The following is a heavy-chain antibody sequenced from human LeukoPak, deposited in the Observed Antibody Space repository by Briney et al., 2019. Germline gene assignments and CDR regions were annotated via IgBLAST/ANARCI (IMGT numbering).Heavy chain of an antibody. CDR1: GGSFSGYY. J-gene: IGHJ4*02. D-gene: IGHD1-26*01. CDR2: INHSGST. CDR3: ATTNRIVGATYYFDY. V-gene: IGHV4-34*01. Sequence: SETLSLTCAVYGGSFSGYYWSWIRQPPGKGLEWSGEINHSGSTNDTPSLSSRVTIPVDTSKTPFSLKLSSVTAADTAVYYCATTNRIVGATYYFDYWGQGTLVTVSS.